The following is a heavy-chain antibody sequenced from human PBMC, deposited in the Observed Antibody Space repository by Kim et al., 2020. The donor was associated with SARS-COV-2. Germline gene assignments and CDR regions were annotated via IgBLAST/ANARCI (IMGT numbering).Heavy chain of an antibody. Sequence: SETLSLTCAVYGGSFSGYYWSWIRQPPGKGLEWIGEINHSGSTNYNPSLKSRVTISVDTSKNQFSLKLSSVTAADTAVYYCARPSDTARGGYYFDYWGQGTLVSVSS. CDR3: ARPSDTARGGYYFDY. J-gene: IGHJ4*02. CDR1: GGSFSGYY. V-gene: IGHV4-34*01. CDR2: INHSGST. D-gene: IGHD5-18*01.